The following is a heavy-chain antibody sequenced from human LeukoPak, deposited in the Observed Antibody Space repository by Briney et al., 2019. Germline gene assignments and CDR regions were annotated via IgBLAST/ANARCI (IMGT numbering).Heavy chain of an antibody. CDR3: ARRRVWDNYDSKEFDP. CDR2: INPSGGST. CDR1: LYTLTSHY. V-gene: IGHV1-46*01. D-gene: IGHD3-22*01. Sequence: ASVKVSRMASLYTLTSHYMHWVRQAPGQGLEWRGIINPSGGSTSYAQKFQGRVTMTRGTSTSTVYMELSNLRSEDTAVYYCARRRVWDNYDSKEFDPWGQGTLVTVSS. J-gene: IGHJ5*02.